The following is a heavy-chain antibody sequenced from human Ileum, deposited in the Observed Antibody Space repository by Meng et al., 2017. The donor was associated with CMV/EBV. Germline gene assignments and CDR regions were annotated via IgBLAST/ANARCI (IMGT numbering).Heavy chain of an antibody. CDR1: GGSISSYY. Sequence: QVQLRRSGPGLVKTSETLSPTCTVSGGSISSYYWSWIRQPAGKGLEWIGRIYTSGSTNYNPSLKSRVTMSVDTSKNQFSLKLSSVTAADTAVYYCARYCSGGSCYSGRHNWFDPWGQGTLVTVSS. J-gene: IGHJ5*02. CDR3: ARYCSGGSCYSGRHNWFDP. V-gene: IGHV4-4*07. CDR2: IYTSGST. D-gene: IGHD2-15*01.